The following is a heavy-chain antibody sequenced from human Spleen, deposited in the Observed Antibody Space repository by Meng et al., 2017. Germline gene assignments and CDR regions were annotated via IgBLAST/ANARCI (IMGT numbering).Heavy chain of an antibody. J-gene: IGHJ5*02. CDR1: GFTFSIYD. CDR3: ARDRYGIHTYNWFDP. CDR2: ISYDGSNK. Sequence: GESLKISCAASGFTFSIYDMDWVRQAPGKGPEWVAVISYDGSNKYYADSVKGRFTISRDNSKNTLYLQMNSLRAEDTAVYYCARDRYGIHTYNWFDPWGQGTLVTVSS. D-gene: IGHD1-1*01. V-gene: IGHV3-30*03.